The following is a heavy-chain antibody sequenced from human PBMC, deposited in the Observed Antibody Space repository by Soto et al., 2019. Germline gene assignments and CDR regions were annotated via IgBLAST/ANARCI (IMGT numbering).Heavy chain of an antibody. D-gene: IGHD2-21*02. CDR2: IGTRSDI. Sequence: GGSLRLSCAASGFTFSRYSVNWVRQAPGKGLEWVSSIGTRSDIYYAESVKGRFTISRDNAKNSLSLEMDSLRVEDTGVYYCAREETAWPLAYGLDVWGQGTTVTVSS. V-gene: IGHV3-21*01. CDR1: GFTFSRYS. J-gene: IGHJ6*02. CDR3: AREETAWPLAYGLDV.